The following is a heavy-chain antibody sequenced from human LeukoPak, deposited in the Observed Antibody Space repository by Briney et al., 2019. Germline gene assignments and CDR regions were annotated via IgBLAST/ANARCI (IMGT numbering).Heavy chain of an antibody. J-gene: IGHJ3*01. CDR3: ARYCSGSDCYSMNGFGV. D-gene: IGHD2-15*01. Sequence: SETLSLTCTVSGSSTINTYYWGWVRQSPGKGLEWIGSIHHSGNRFESGSTHYNPSLRSRVTVSADTSKNQFSLTLTSVTAADTAVYYCARYCSGSDCYSMNGFGVWGQGTMVTVSS. V-gene: IGHV4-28*01. CDR1: GSSTINTYY. CDR2: IHHSGNRFESGST.